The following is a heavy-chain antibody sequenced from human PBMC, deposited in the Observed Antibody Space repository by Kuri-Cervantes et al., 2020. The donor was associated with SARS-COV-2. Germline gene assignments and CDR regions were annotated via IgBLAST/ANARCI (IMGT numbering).Heavy chain of an antibody. D-gene: IGHD6-13*01. J-gene: IGHJ4*02. CDR2: VRYDGSNK. CDR3: VKSLRALPAPGDY. CDR1: GFTFSNAW. Sequence: GGSLRLSCAASGFTFSNAWMSWVRQAPGKGLEWVASVRYDGSNKEYAASVKGRFTISRDNVKESLSLQMNSLRLEDTAVYYCVKSLRALPAPGDYWGQGTLVTVSS. V-gene: IGHV3-30*02.